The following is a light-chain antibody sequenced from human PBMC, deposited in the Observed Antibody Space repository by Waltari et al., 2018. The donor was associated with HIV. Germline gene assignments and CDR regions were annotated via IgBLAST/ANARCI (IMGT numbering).Light chain of an antibody. V-gene: IGLV6-57*01. CDR2: EDN. CDR3: SSYTSINTRV. Sequence: ESPGKTVTISCTRSSGSIANNYVQWYQQRPGSSPTTVIYEDNQRPSGVPDRFSGSIDSSSNSASLSISGLQAEDEADYYCSSYTSINTRVFGTGTTVTVL. J-gene: IGLJ1*01. CDR1: SGSIANNY.